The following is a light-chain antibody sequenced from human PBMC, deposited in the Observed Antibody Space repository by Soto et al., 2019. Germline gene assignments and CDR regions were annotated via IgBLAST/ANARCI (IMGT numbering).Light chain of an antibody. Sequence: EIVMTQSPDTLSVSPGERATLSCRASQSVSTDLAWYQQKPGQAPRRLIYGASTRATGIPARFSGSGSGTEFTLTINRLQSEDLAIYYCHQYNDWPRFTFGPGTKVEIK. CDR3: HQYNDWPRFT. CDR1: QSVSTD. CDR2: GAS. J-gene: IGKJ3*01. V-gene: IGKV3-15*01.